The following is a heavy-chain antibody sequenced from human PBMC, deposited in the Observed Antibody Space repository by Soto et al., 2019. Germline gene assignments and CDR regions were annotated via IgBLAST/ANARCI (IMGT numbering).Heavy chain of an antibody. V-gene: IGHV3-33*01. D-gene: IGHD4-17*01. Sequence: QVQLVESGGGVVQPGRSLRLSCAASGFTFSIYGMHWVRQAPGKGLEWVAVIWYDGSNKYYADSVKGRFTISRDNSKNTLYLQMNSLRAEDTAGYYCARAMRFYGDVKGMGFDYWGQGTLVTVSS. CDR2: IWYDGSNK. CDR1: GFTFSIYG. J-gene: IGHJ4*02. CDR3: ARAMRFYGDVKGMGFDY.